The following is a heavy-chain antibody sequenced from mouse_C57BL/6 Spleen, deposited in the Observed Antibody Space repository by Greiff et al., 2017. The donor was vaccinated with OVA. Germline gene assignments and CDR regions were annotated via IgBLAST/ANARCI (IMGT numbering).Heavy chain of an antibody. V-gene: IGHV10-3*01. Sequence: EVQVVESGGGLVQPKGSLKLSCAASGFTFNTYAMHWVRQAPGKGLEWVARIRSKSSNYATYYADSVKDRFTISRDDSQSMLYQQMNNLKTEDTAMYYCVRGATTVAYWYFDVWGTGTTVTVSS. D-gene: IGHD1-1*01. CDR1: GFTFNTYA. CDR2: IRSKSSNYAT. J-gene: IGHJ1*03. CDR3: VRGATTVAYWYFDV.